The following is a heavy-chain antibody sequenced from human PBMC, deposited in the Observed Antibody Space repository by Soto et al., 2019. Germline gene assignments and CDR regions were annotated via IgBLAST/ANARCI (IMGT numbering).Heavy chain of an antibody. Sequence: SQTLSLTCAVSGGSFSRYYWSWIRQPPGKGLEWIGEINHSGSTNYNPSLKSRVTISVDTSKNQFSLKLSSVTAADTAVYYCASHSGWNYYYGMDVWGQGTTVT. CDR3: ASHSGWNYYYGMDV. V-gene: IGHV4-34*01. J-gene: IGHJ6*02. CDR2: INHSGST. D-gene: IGHD3-22*01. CDR1: GGSFSRYY.